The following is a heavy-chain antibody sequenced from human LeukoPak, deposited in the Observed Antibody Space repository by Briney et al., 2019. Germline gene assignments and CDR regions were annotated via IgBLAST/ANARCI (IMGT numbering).Heavy chain of an antibody. D-gene: IGHD6-19*01. V-gene: IGHV3-30*18. J-gene: IGHJ4*02. CDR3: AKKMYSSGWIGGFDY. Sequence: GTSLRLSCAASGFTFSSFGMHWVRQAPGKGLEWVAVIWYDGSNKYYADSVKGRFTISRDNSKNTLYLQMNSLRAEDTAVYYCAKKMYSSGWIGGFDYWGQGTLVTVSS. CDR1: GFTFSSFG. CDR2: IWYDGSNK.